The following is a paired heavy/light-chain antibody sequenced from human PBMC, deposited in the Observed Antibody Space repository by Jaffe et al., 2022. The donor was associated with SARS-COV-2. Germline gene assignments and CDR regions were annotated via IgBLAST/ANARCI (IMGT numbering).Heavy chain of an antibody. CDR2: IWLDGSTK. V-gene: IGHV3-33*01. J-gene: IGHJ5*02. Sequence: QVQLEESGGGVVQPGGSLRLSCAASGFTFSRYGMHWVRQAPGKGLEWVALIWLDGSTKYYGDSVKGRFTISRDISKNTVYLQMNSLRAEDTAVYYCARGNDYGDLWGQGTRVTVSS. CDR3: ARGNDYGDL. CDR1: GFTFSRYG. D-gene: IGHD4-17*01.
Light chain of an antibody. Sequence: QPVLTQSPSASASLGASVKLTCTLSSGHSDYAITWHQQQPEKGPRYLMKLNSDGSHSKGDGIPDRFSGSSSGAERYLTISSLQSGDEADYYCQTWGTGPWVFGGGTKLTVL. J-gene: IGLJ3*02. CDR3: QTWGTGPWV. CDR1: SGHSDYA. CDR2: LNSDGSH. V-gene: IGLV4-69*01.